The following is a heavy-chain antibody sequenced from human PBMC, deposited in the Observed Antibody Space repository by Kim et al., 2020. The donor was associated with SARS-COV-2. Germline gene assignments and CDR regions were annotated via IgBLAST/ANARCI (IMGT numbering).Heavy chain of an antibody. J-gene: IGHJ4*02. CDR3: ARVWEVGARTDFDY. CDR2: ISAYNGNT. V-gene: IGHV1-18*01. D-gene: IGHD1-26*01. Sequence: ASVKVSCKASGYTFTSYGISWVRQAPGQGLEWMGWISAYNGNTNYAQKLQGRVTMTTDTSTSTAYMELRRLRSDDTAVYYCARVWEVGARTDFDYWGQGTLVTVSS. CDR1: GYTFTSYG.